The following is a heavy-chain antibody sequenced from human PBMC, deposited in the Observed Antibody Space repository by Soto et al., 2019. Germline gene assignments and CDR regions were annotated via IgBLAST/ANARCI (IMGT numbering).Heavy chain of an antibody. Sequence: GGSLRLSCAASGFTFSSYSMNWVRQAPGKGLEWVSSISSSSSYIYYADSVKGRFTISRDNAKNSLYLQMNSLRAEDTAVYYCASLVVVAAPSDYWGQGTLVTVSS. CDR1: GFTFSSYS. V-gene: IGHV3-21*01. D-gene: IGHD2-15*01. J-gene: IGHJ4*02. CDR2: ISSSSSYI. CDR3: ASLVVVAAPSDY.